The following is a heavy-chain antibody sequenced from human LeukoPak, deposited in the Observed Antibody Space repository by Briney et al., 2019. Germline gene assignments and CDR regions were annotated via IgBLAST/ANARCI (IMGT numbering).Heavy chain of an antibody. CDR2: IKRKIDGEAT. J-gene: IGHJ6*02. Sequence: GGSLRLSCVVSGFTFSNAWMSWVRQAPEKGLEWVARIKRKIDGEATDYAAPVKGRFTISRDDSKSTLYLQMNSLKIEDTAVYYCTTDEDWNYARKDVWGQGATVIVSS. D-gene: IGHD1-7*01. CDR3: TTDEDWNYARKDV. CDR1: GFTFSNAW. V-gene: IGHV3-15*01.